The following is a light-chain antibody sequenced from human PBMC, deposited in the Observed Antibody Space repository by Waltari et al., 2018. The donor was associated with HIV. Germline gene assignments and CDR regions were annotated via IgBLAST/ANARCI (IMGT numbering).Light chain of an antibody. CDR1: QSLLHSNGNNY. CDR2: LGS. Sequence: DIVMTQSPLSLPVTPGEPASISCRSSQSLLHSNGNNYLGWYLQKPGQSPQLLIYLGSNRASGVPDRFSGSGSGTDFTLKISRVEAEDVGVYHCMQVLQTPLTFGPGTKVDIK. J-gene: IGKJ3*01. V-gene: IGKV2-28*01. CDR3: MQVLQTPLT.